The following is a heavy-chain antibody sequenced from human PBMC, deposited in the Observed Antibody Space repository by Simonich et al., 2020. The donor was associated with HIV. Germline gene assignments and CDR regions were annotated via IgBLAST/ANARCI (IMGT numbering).Heavy chain of an antibody. V-gene: IGHV4-31*03. CDR2: IYYSGST. D-gene: IGHD6-13*01. J-gene: IGHJ5*02. Sequence: QVQLQESGPGLVKPSQTLSLTCTVSGVSITSGGYYWNWIRQDPGKGLEWIGYIYYSGSTYYNPSLKSRVTISVDTSKIQFSLKLSYVTAADPAVYYCARQNEHSIAAAGIGWFDPWGQGTLVTVSS. CDR1: GVSITSGGYY. CDR3: ARQNEHSIAAAGIGWFDP.